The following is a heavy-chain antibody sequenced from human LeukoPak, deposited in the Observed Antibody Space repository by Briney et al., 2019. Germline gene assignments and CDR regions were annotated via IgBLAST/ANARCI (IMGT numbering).Heavy chain of an antibody. CDR1: GFTFSDHI. CDR3: VRQFAS. CDR2: VSGSGSTV. V-gene: IGHV3-48*01. J-gene: IGHJ4*02. Sequence: GGSLRLSCAASGFTFSDHIMNWVRQLPGKRLEWVAYVSGSGSTVYYADSVKGLFTISRDNGKSSLYLQMNSLRVEDTALYYCVRQFASWGQGTLVTVSS.